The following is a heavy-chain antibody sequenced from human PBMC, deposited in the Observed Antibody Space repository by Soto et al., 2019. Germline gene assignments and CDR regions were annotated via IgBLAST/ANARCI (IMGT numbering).Heavy chain of an antibody. CDR3: TTQGFGGLHGLVDV. J-gene: IGHJ6*02. D-gene: IGHD3-10*01. CDR1: GGSISSINNHFSNHY. V-gene: IGHV4-61*01. CDR2: ISNIGFT. Sequence: QVQLQESGPGLVKPSETLSLTCTVSGGSISSINNHFSNHYCSWIRLSPGKGLEWIGYISNIGFTRYNASLKSPVSISVDTSKNQFSLKLTSVTAAAAAVYYCTTQGFGGLHGLVDVWGQGTTVTVSS.